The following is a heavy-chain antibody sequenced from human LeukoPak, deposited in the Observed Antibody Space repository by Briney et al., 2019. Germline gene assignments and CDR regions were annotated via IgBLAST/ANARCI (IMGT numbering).Heavy chain of an antibody. Sequence: SQTLSLTCTVSGGSISSGGYYWSWIRQHPGKGLEWIGYIYYSGSTNYNPSLKSRVTISVDTSKNQFSLKLSSVTAADTAVYYCARGGHRRHFDYWGQGTLVTVSS. CDR3: ARGGHRRHFDY. CDR1: GGSISSGGYY. V-gene: IGHV4-31*03. CDR2: IYYSGST. J-gene: IGHJ4*02. D-gene: IGHD1-1*01.